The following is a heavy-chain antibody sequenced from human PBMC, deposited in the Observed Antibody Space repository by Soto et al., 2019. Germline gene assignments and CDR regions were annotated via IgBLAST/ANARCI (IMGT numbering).Heavy chain of an antibody. CDR3: TRGPRPISTGTGAY. D-gene: IGHD3-10*01. J-gene: IGHJ4*02. CDR1: GFIFKMYW. Sequence: PGGSLRLSCAASGFIFKMYWMHWVRQSPGKGLVWISRIYNDGTYSDYADSVRGRFTISRDNVNDTLYLKMNNLRAEDSGLYYCTRGPRPISTGTGAYWGQGTKVTVS. CDR2: IYNDGTYS. V-gene: IGHV3-74*01.